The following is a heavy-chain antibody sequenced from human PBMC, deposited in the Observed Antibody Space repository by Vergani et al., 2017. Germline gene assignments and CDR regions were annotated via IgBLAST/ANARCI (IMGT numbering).Heavy chain of an antibody. D-gene: IGHD1-14*01. CDR2: INPNSGGT. Sequence: QVQLVQSGAEVKKPGASVKVSCKASGYTFTGYYMHWVRQAPGQGLEWLGWINPNSGGTNYAKKFQGRVTMTRDTSISTAYMELCRLRSDDTAVYYCASSNWNHVRPIYAFDIWGQGTMVTVSS. CDR1: GYTFTGYY. V-gene: IGHV1-2*02. CDR3: ASSNWNHVRPIYAFDI. J-gene: IGHJ3*02.